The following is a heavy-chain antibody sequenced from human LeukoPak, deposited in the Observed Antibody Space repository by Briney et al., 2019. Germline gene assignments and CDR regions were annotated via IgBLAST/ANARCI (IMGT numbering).Heavy chain of an antibody. CDR2: IYHSGST. CDR3: ARSAPGRGDY. CDR1: GGSISSGGYY. V-gene: IGHV4-30-2*01. Sequence: SETLSLTCTVSGGSISSGGYYWSWIRQPPGKGLEWIGYIYHSGSTYYNPSLKSRVTISVDRSKSQFSLKLSSVTAADTAVYYCARSAPGRGDYWGQGTLVTVSS. D-gene: IGHD1-26*01. J-gene: IGHJ4*02.